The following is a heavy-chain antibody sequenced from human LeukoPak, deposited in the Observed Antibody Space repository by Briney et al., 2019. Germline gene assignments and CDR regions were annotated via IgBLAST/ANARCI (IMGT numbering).Heavy chain of an antibody. D-gene: IGHD1-26*01. V-gene: IGHV3-21*01. J-gene: IGHJ4*02. Sequence: PGGSLRLSCAASGYTFSSYSINWVRQAPGKGLDWVSSISVRSNYIYYADSVRGRFGISRDDARDSLYLQMNSLRAEDTAVYYCAKEGGGGATIGTNDYWGQGTLVTVSS. CDR1: GYTFSSYS. CDR3: AKEGGGGATIGTNDY. CDR2: ISVRSNYI.